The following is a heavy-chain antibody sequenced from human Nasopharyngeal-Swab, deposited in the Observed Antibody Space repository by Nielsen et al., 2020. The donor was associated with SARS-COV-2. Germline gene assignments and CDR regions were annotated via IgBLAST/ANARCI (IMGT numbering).Heavy chain of an antibody. J-gene: IGHJ5*02. CDR1: GGSISSYY. V-gene: IGHV4-4*07. CDR3: ARYNDILTGYPQFDP. Sequence: LRLSSTVSGGSISSYYWSWIRQPAGKGLEWIGRIYTSGSTNYNPSLKSRVTMSVDTSKNQFSLKLSSVTAADTAVYYCARYNDILTGYPQFDPWGQGTLVTVSS. D-gene: IGHD3-9*01. CDR2: IYTSGST.